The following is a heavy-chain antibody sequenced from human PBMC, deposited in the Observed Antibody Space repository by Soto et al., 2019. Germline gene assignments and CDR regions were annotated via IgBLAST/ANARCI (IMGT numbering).Heavy chain of an antibody. Sequence: HPGGSLRLSCAASGFTFSSYAMSWVRQAPGKGLEWVSAISGSGGSTYYADSVKGRITISRDNSKNTLYLQMNSLRAEDTAVYYCARDQFLWGATMSGDVNYHYYGMDVWGQGTTVTVSS. D-gene: IGHD5-12*01. CDR2: ISGSGGST. J-gene: IGHJ6*02. V-gene: IGHV3-23*01. CDR3: ARDQFLWGATMSGDVNYHYYGMDV. CDR1: GFTFSSYA.